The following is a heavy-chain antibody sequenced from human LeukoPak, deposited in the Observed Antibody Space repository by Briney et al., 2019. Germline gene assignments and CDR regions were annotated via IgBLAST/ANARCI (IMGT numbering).Heavy chain of an antibody. Sequence: QAPGXXXXXXXXINPSGGSTSYAQKFQGRVTMTRDTSTSTVYMELSSLRSEDTAVYYCARVSTFDYYYYGMDVWGQGTTVTVSS. CDR2: INPSGGST. D-gene: IGHD2/OR15-2a*01. V-gene: IGHV1-46*01. CDR3: ARVSTFDYYYYGMDV. J-gene: IGHJ6*02.